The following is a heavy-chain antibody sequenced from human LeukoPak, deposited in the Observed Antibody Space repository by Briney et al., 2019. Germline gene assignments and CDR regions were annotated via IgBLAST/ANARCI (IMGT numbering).Heavy chain of an antibody. CDR2: ISSSSSYI. J-gene: IGHJ4*02. CDR3: ARASGYSSSWYYFDY. D-gene: IGHD6-13*01. CDR1: GFTFSSYS. Sequence: KPGGSLRLSCAASGFTFSSYSMNWVRQAPGKGLEWVSSISSSSSYIYYADSVKGRFTISRDNAKNSLYLQMNSLRAEDTAVYYCARASGYSSSWYYFDYWGQGTLVTVSS. V-gene: IGHV3-21*01.